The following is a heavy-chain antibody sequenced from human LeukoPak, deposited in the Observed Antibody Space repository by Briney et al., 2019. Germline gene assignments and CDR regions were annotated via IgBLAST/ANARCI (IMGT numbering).Heavy chain of an antibody. CDR3: TRDMIRGVPDYIDY. Sequence: GRSLRLSCAASGFTFSSYGVHWVRQVPGKGLGWVAAISAEGDIQIYLDSVMGRFTISRDNSKSTLYLQMNSLRIEDTGFYYCTRDMIRGVPDYIDYWGQGTLVTVSS. D-gene: IGHD3-10*01. CDR2: ISAEGDIQ. CDR1: GFTFSSYG. V-gene: IGHV3-30*03. J-gene: IGHJ4*02.